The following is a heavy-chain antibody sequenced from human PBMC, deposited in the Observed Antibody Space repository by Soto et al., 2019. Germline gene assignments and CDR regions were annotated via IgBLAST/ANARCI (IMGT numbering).Heavy chain of an antibody. CDR1: GYTFTGYY. CDR3: ARAGITGTRYYYGMDV. Sequence: ASLKVSCKASGYTFTGYYVHWVRQAPGQGLEWMGWINPNSGGTNYAQKFQGWVTMTRDTSISTAYMELSRLRSDDTAVYYCARAGITGTRYYYGMDVWGQGTTVTVSS. J-gene: IGHJ6*02. CDR2: INPNSGGT. V-gene: IGHV1-2*04. D-gene: IGHD1-20*01.